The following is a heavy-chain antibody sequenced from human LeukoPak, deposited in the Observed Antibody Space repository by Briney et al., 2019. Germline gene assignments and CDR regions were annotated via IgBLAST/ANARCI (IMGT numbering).Heavy chain of an antibody. CDR1: GYTFTDYY. V-gene: IGHV1-2*02. Sequence: GASVKVSCKASGYTFTDYYMHWVRQAPGQGLEWMGWINSNSGGTNYAQKLQGRVTMTTDTSTSTAYMELRSLRSDDTAVYYCARDRPYGGNGDNDYWGQGTLVTVSS. J-gene: IGHJ4*02. CDR3: ARDRPYGGNGDNDY. D-gene: IGHD4-23*01. CDR2: INSNSGGT.